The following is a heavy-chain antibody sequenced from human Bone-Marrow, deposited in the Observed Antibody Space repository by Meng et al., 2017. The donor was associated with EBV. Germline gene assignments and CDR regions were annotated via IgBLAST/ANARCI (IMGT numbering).Heavy chain of an antibody. CDR3: ASESGRGFTPDY. D-gene: IGHD3-10*01. CDR2: LIPMSGAP. CDR1: GGTFNSDA. J-gene: IGHJ4*02. Sequence: VQVVQAGAGVKKAGSSVKVSCWTSGGTFNSDAVSWVRQAPGQGLEWMGGLIPMSGAPHYAQKFQGRVTITADESTSTHYMDLSNLRSDDTAMYYCASESGRGFTPDYWGQGTLVTVSS. V-gene: IGHV1-69*01.